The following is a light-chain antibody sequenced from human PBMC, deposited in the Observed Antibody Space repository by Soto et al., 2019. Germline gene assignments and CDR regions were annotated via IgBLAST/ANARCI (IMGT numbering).Light chain of an antibody. V-gene: IGKV1-8*01. CDR1: QGIISY. J-gene: IGKJ1*01. CDR2: AAS. CDR3: QQYYSYPRT. Sequence: AIRMTQSPSSFSASTGDRVTIPCRASQGIISYLAWYQQKPGKAPKLLIYAASTLQSGVPSRFSGSGSGTDFTLTISCLQSEDFATYSCQQYYSYPRTFGQGTKVEIK.